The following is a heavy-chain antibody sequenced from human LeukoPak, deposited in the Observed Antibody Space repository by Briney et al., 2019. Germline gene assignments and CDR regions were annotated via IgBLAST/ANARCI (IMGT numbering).Heavy chain of an antibody. CDR3: ARSEGYSCGYGRYYFDY. D-gene: IGHD5-18*01. V-gene: IGHV5-51*01. J-gene: IGHJ4*02. CDR2: IYPGDSDT. CDR1: GFSFTTYW. Sequence: GESLKISCKGSGFSFTTYWIGWVRQMPGKGLEWMGIIYPGDSDTRYRPSFQGQVTISADKSISTAYLQWSSLKASDTAMYYCARSEGYSCGYGRYYFDYWGQGTLVTVS.